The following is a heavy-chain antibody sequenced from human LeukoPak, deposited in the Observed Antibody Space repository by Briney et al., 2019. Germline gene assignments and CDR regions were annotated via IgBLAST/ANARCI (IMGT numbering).Heavy chain of an antibody. CDR1: GDSISTYY. CDR3: ARAHGSWSYRYYFSACA. Sequence: SETLSLTCSVSGDSISTYYWSWVRQAPGKGLEWIGHVSYNGRTNYNPSLKSRATISLGTSKSHFSLTLNSMTPADTAIYYCARAHGSWSYRYYFSACAWGKGTTVTVSS. J-gene: IGHJ6*04. CDR2: VSYNGRT. D-gene: IGHD3-10*01. V-gene: IGHV4-59*01.